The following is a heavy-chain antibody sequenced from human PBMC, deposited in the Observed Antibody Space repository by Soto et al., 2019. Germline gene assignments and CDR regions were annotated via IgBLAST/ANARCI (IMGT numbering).Heavy chain of an antibody. CDR1: GGTFSSYT. J-gene: IGHJ4*02. CDR3: AREEYYYGSGAFFDY. D-gene: IGHD3-10*01. Sequence: QVQLVQSGAEVKKPGSSVKVSCKASGGTFSSYTISWVRQAPRQVLEWMGRIIPILGIANYAQKFQGRVTITADKSTSTAYMELSSLRSEDTAVYYCAREEYYYGSGAFFDYWGQGTLVTVSS. CDR2: IIPILGIA. V-gene: IGHV1-69*08.